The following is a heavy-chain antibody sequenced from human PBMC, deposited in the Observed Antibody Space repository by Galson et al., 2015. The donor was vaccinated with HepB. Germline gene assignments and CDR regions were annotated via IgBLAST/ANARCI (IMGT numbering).Heavy chain of an antibody. Sequence: ETLSLTCTVPEGSISSRDYYWGWIRQPPGKGLEWIGSVYYTGSTYYNPSLKSRVTISTDTAKNHYSLKLTSVTAADTAIYYCARHRRGYEIDYWGQGTLVTVSP. CDR3: ARHRRGYEIDY. V-gene: IGHV4-39*01. CDR1: EGSISSRDYY. D-gene: IGHD5-12*01. J-gene: IGHJ4*02. CDR2: VYYTGST.